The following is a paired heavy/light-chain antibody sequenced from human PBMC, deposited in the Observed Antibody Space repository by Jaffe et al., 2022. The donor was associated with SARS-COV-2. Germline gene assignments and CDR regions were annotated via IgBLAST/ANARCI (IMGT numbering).Light chain of an antibody. CDR3: MQSTQFPLT. V-gene: IGKV2-24*01. Sequence: DIVMTQTPLSSPVTPGQPASISCRSSQSLVHSDGNTYLSWLQQRPGQPPRLLIYKISKRFSGVPDRFSGSGAGTDFTLKISRVEAEDVGVYYCMQSTQFPLTFGGGTKVEIK. J-gene: IGKJ4*01. CDR2: KIS. CDR1: QSLVHSDGNTY.
Heavy chain of an antibody. J-gene: IGHJ4*02. CDR2: IAKTGGST. Sequence: EVQLLESGGDLVQPGGSLRLSCGASGFTFSDYGMSWVRQAPGKGLEWVSAIAKTGGSTHYADSVKGRFTISRDNSKNTLYLHMNSLRAEDTAVYYCAKSWPQFENAWGQGTLVTVSS. CDR3: AKSWPQFENA. D-gene: IGHD3-10*01. CDR1: GFTFSDYG. V-gene: IGHV3-23*01.